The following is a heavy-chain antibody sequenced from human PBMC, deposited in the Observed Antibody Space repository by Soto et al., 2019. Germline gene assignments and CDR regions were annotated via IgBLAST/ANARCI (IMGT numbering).Heavy chain of an antibody. CDR2: INHSGST. V-gene: IGHV4-34*01. J-gene: IGHJ4*02. D-gene: IGHD6-13*01. CDR3: ARVPSGQQLLPGFDY. CDR1: GGSFSGYY. Sequence: QVQLQQWGAGLLKPSETLSLTCAVYGGSFSGYYWCWIRQPPGKGLEWIGEINHSGSTNYNPSLKRRVTISVATSKNQFSLKLSSVTAADTAVYYCARVPSGQQLLPGFDYWGQGTLVTVSS.